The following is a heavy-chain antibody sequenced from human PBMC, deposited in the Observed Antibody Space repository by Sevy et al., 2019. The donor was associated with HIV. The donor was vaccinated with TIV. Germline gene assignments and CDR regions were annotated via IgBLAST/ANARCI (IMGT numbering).Heavy chain of an antibody. CDR2: IYPGDSDT. Sequence: GESLKISCKGSGYSFTSYWIGWVRQMPGKGLEWMGIIYPGDSDTRYSPSFQGQVTSSADKSISTAYLQWSSLKASDTAMYYCARFGYSSGWHFDYWGQGTLVTVSS. CDR3: ARFGYSSGWHFDY. CDR1: GYSFTSYW. J-gene: IGHJ4*02. V-gene: IGHV5-51*01. D-gene: IGHD6-19*01.